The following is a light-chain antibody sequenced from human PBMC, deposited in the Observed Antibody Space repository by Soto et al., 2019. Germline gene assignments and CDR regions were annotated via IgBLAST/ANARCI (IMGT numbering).Light chain of an antibody. CDR2: HTS. V-gene: IGKV3-15*01. CDR3: QRYDNWPLT. J-gene: IGKJ4*01. CDR1: QSISDN. Sequence: LTQSPGSLSLSQGESPTLXXRASQSISDNLAWYQQKPGLAPRXVIYHTSTRATGVPARFSGSGAGTEFSLTISSLQSEDVAVYYCQRYDNWPLTFGGGTKVDIK.